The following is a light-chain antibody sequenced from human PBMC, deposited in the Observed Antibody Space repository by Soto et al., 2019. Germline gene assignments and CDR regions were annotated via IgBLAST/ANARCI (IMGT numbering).Light chain of an antibody. J-gene: IGKJ1*01. CDR1: QSVSNNY. Sequence: EIGLAQSPGTLSLSPGERATLSCRASQSVSNNYLAWYQQKPGQAPRLLIYGASSRATGIPDRFSGSGSGTDFTLTISRLEPEDFAVYYCQQYGSSLTWTFGQGTKVDIK. CDR2: GAS. CDR3: QQYGSSLTWT. V-gene: IGKV3-20*01.